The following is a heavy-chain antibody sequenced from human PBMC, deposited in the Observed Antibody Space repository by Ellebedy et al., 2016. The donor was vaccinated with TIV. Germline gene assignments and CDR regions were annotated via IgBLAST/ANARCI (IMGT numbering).Heavy chain of an antibody. CDR3: ARDMRITMIVVVISWYFDL. D-gene: IGHD3-22*01. Sequence: GGSLRLSXAASGFTFSSYWMSWVRQAPGKGLEWVANIKQDGSEKYYVDSVKGRFTISRDNAKNSLYLQMNSLRAEDTAVYYCARDMRITMIVVVISWYFDLWGRGTLVTVSS. CDR2: IKQDGSEK. J-gene: IGHJ2*01. CDR1: GFTFSSYW. V-gene: IGHV3-7*01.